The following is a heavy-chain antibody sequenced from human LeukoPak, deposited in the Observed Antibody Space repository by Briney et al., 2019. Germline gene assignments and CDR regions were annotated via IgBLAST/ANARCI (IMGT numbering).Heavy chain of an antibody. Sequence: SVKVSCKASGGTFSSYAISWVRQAPGQGLEWMGGIIPIFGTANYAQKSQGRVTITTDESTSTAYMELSSLRSEDTAVYYCARLRGYSSFYFDYWGQGTLVTVSS. D-gene: IGHD1-26*01. CDR3: ARLRGYSSFYFDY. V-gene: IGHV1-69*05. CDR1: GGTFSSYA. J-gene: IGHJ4*02. CDR2: IIPIFGTA.